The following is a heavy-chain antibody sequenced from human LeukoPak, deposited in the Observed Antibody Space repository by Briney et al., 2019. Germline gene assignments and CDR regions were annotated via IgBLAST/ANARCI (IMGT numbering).Heavy chain of an antibody. J-gene: IGHJ4*02. D-gene: IGHD2-15*01. CDR2: ISGNGGET. Sequence: GGSLRLSCAVSGLTFRNYAMTWVRQAPGKGLEWVSVISGNGGETFYADSVKGRFTISRDNSKNALFLQMSSLRAEDTATYYCAKGGHHSFNEYWGQGTVVTVSS. CDR1: GLTFRNYA. V-gene: IGHV3-23*01. CDR3: AKGGHHSFNEY.